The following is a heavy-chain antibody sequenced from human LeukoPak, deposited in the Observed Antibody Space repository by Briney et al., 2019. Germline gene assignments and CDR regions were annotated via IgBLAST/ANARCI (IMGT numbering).Heavy chain of an antibody. CDR3: AKGQTRFDP. V-gene: IGHV3-23*01. CDR2: ISGSGGST. J-gene: IGHJ5*02. CDR1: GFTFRNYA. Sequence: GGSLRPSCAASGFTFRNYAMSWVRQAPGQGLEWVSAISGSGGSTYYPDSLKGRFTISRDNSKNTLYLQMNSLRAEDTALYYCAKGQTRFDPWGQGTLVTVSS.